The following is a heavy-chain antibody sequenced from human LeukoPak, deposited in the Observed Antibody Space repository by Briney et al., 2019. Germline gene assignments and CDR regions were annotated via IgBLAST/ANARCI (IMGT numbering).Heavy chain of an antibody. D-gene: IGHD6-19*01. CDR1: GGSISSSSYY. J-gene: IGHJ4*02. CDR3: AQSSGWYDYFDY. V-gene: IGHV4-39*07. Sequence: PSETLSLTCTVSGGSISSSSYYWGWIRQPPGKGLEWIGSIYYSGSTYYNPSLKSRVTISVDTSKNQFSLKLSSVTAADTAVYYCAQSSGWYDYFDYWGQGTLVTVSS. CDR2: IYYSGST.